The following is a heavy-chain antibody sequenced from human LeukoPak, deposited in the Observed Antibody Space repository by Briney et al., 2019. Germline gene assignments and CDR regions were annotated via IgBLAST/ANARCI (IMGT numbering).Heavy chain of an antibody. CDR3: ARDRERGLLVAAAGIDY. CDR1: GFTFDDYA. J-gene: IGHJ4*02. V-gene: IGHV3-9*01. Sequence: GGSLRLSCAVSGFTFDDYAMHWVRQAPGKGLEWVSSISWSSGTIAYADSVKGRFTVSKDNARNSLYLQMNSLRVEDTALYYCARDRERGLLVAAAGIDYWGQGILVTVSS. D-gene: IGHD6-13*01. CDR2: ISWSSGTI.